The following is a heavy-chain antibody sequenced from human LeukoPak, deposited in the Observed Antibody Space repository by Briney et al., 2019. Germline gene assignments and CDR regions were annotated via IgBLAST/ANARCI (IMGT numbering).Heavy chain of an antibody. CDR2: ISSSSSYI. Sequence: GGSLRLSCAASGFTFSSYSMNWVRQAPGKGLEWVSSISSSSSYIYYADSVKGRFTISRDNAKNSLYLQMNSLRAEDTAVYYCARVNDSSGYYYPFDYWGQGTLVTVSP. J-gene: IGHJ4*02. D-gene: IGHD3-22*01. CDR3: ARVNDSSGYYYPFDY. V-gene: IGHV3-21*01. CDR1: GFTFSSYS.